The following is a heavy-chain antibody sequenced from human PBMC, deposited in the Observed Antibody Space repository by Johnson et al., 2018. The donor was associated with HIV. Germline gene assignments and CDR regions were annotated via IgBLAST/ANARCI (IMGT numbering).Heavy chain of an antibody. V-gene: IGHV3-30-3*01. D-gene: IGHD6-13*01. CDR1: GFTFSSYA. J-gene: IGHJ3*02. Sequence: QVQLVESGGGVVQPGRSLRLSCTASGFTFSSYAMHWVRQAPGKGLEWVAVISYDGSNKYYADSVKGRFPISRDNSKNTLYLQMNSLRAEDTAVFYCARDEAASTGAFDIWGQGTMVTVSS. CDR2: ISYDGSNK. CDR3: ARDEAASTGAFDI.